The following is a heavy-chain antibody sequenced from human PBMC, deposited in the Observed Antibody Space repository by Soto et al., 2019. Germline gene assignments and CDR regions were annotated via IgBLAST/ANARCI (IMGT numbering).Heavy chain of an antibody. CDR3: TRNGDYVWGMDV. J-gene: IGHJ6*02. CDR1: EFTFSDSG. Sequence: EVPLVESGGGLVQPGGSLKLSSAASEFTFSDSGMHWVRQASGKGLEWVGRIRTKANSYATDYAASVKGRFTISRDDSKNTTYLQMNSLKTEDTAVYYCTRNGDYVWGMDVWGQGTTVTVSS. CDR2: IRTKANSYAT. V-gene: IGHV3-73*02. D-gene: IGHD4-17*01.